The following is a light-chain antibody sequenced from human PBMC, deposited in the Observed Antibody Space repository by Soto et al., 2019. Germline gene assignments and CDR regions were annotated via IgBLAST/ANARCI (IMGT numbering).Light chain of an antibody. Sequence: QSALAQPASVSGSPGQSITISCTGTSSDVGGYNYVSWYQQHPGKAPKLMIYEVSNRPSGVSNRFSGSKSGNTASLTISGLQAEDEADYYCRSYTTSSTLYVFGTGTKVTLL. CDR2: EVS. CDR3: RSYTTSSTLYV. V-gene: IGLV2-14*01. CDR1: SSDVGGYNY. J-gene: IGLJ1*01.